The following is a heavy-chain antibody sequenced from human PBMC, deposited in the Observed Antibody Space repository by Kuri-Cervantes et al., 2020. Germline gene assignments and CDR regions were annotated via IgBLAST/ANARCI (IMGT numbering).Heavy chain of an antibody. D-gene: IGHD3-10*01. CDR1: GGSISSGDYY. CDR3: ARAWVVRGVIIFDYYYGIDV. Sequence: SETLSLTCTVSGGSISSGDYYWSWIRQPPGKGLEWIGYIYYSGSTYYNPSLMSRLTISVDTSKNQFSLKLSSVTAADTAVYYCARAWVVRGVIIFDYYYGIDVWGQGTTVTVSS. V-gene: IGHV4-30-4*01. CDR2: IYYSGST. J-gene: IGHJ6*02.